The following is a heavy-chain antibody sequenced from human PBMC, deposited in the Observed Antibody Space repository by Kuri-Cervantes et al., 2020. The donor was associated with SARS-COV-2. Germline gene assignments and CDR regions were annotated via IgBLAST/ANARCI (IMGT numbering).Heavy chain of an antibody. CDR1: GFTVSSYW. Sequence: GESLKSSCAASGFTVSSYWMSWVRQAPGKGLEWVANIKQDGSEKYYVDSVKGRFTISRDNAKNSLYLQMNSLRAEDTAVYYCARVRSWDEYFDYWGQGTLVTVSS. V-gene: IGHV3-7*01. D-gene: IGHD6-13*01. CDR3: ARVRSWDEYFDY. J-gene: IGHJ4*02. CDR2: IKQDGSEK.